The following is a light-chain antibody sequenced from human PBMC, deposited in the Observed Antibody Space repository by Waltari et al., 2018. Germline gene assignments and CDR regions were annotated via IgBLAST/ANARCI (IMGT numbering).Light chain of an antibody. Sequence: DIQMTQSPSSLSASAGDRVTITCRASQSITNYLNWYQHKPGKAPNLLISAASSLQSGVPSRFSGSGSGTDFALTISGLQPEDFATYYCQQSYSTPPYTFGQGTKLEIK. CDR1: QSITNY. V-gene: IGKV1-39*01. CDR2: AAS. J-gene: IGKJ2*01. CDR3: QQSYSTPPYT.